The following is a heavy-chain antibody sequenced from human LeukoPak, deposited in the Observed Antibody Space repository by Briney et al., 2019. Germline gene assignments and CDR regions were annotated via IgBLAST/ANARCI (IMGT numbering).Heavy chain of an antibody. D-gene: IGHD6-13*01. J-gene: IGHJ5*02. CDR2: IYNSESV. CDR3: ARDRSSSCTRDWFDP. CDR1: GGSINGYY. V-gene: IGHV4-4*07. Sequence: PSETLSLTCTVSGGSINGYYWSWIQQPAGKGLEWIGRIYNSESVNYNPSLKSRVTMSIDTSKNQFSLKLNSVTAADTAVYYCARDRSSSCTRDWFDPWGQGALVTVST.